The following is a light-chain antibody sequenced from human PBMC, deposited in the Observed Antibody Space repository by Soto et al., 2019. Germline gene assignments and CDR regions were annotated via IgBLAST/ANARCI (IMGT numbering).Light chain of an antibody. CDR1: QSISSY. CDR3: LQDYNYPWT. Sequence: QMYQSPSSLSATVRDRVTITCRASQSISSYLNWYQQKPGKAPKLLIYAASSLQSGVPSRFSGSGSGTDFTLTISSLQPEDFATYYCLQDYNYPWTFGQGTKVDIK. CDR2: AAS. V-gene: IGKV1-6*01. J-gene: IGKJ1*01.